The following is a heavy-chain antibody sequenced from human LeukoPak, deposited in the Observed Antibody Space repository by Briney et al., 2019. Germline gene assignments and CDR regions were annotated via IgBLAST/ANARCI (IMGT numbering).Heavy chain of an antibody. CDR1: GFTFSSYS. CDR2: VSTGSNYI. D-gene: IGHD1-26*01. J-gene: IGHJ4*02. CDR3: AREWARALDY. Sequence: PGGSLRLSCTASGFTFSSYSLNWVRQAPGKGLEWVSSVSTGSNYIYYADSVKGRFTISRDNDKNSLYLQMNSLRAEDTAVYYCAREWARALDYWGQGTLVTVSS. V-gene: IGHV3-21*01.